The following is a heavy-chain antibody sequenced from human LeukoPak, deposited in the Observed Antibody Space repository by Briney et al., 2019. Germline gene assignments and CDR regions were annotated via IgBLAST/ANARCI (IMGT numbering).Heavy chain of an antibody. CDR1: GFIFSNYN. Sequence: GGSQRLSCAASGFIFSNYNMNWVRQAPGKGLEWVSHISSSSSTIYYADSVKGRFTISRGNAKNSLYLQMNNLRDEDTAVYYCAREILSGYSDYWGQGTLVTVSS. D-gene: IGHD3-9*01. CDR2: ISSSSSTI. J-gene: IGHJ4*02. CDR3: AREILSGYSDY. V-gene: IGHV3-48*02.